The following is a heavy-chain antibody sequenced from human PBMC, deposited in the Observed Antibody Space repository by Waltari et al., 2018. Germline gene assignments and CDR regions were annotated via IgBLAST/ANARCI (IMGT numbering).Heavy chain of an antibody. CDR2: LNYDGSST. Sequence: EVQLVESGGGLVQPGGSLRLSCAASGFPFTGHWLHWGRQGPGKGLEWVSRLNYDGSSTYYADFVKGRFTISRDNAKNTLYLQMNSLRAEDTGVYYCVRGYGGDVYWGQGTLVTVSS. CDR3: VRGYGGDVY. CDR1: GFPFTGHW. V-gene: IGHV3-74*01. D-gene: IGHD2-21*02. J-gene: IGHJ4*02.